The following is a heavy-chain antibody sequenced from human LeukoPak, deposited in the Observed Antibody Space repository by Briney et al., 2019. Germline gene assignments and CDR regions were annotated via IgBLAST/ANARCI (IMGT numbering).Heavy chain of an antibody. CDR3: ARSRGYYYGSGSYFHFDY. D-gene: IGHD3-10*01. V-gene: IGHV1-18*01. J-gene: IGHJ4*02. CDR1: GYTFTNYE. Sequence: GASVKVSCKASGYTFTNYEISWVRQAPGQGLEWMGWISVYNGNTNYAQKFQGRVTMTRDTSISTAYMELSRLRSEDTAVYYCARSRGYYYGSGSYFHFDYWGQGTLVTVSS. CDR2: ISVYNGNT.